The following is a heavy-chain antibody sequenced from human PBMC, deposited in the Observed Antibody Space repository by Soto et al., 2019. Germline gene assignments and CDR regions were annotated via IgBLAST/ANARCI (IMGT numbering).Heavy chain of an antibody. J-gene: IGHJ5*02. D-gene: IGHD3-10*01. CDR1: GGTFSSYA. CDR2: IIPMYGPA. CDR3: ARVTSMVRGVIDNWFDP. Sequence: QVPLVQSGAEVKKPGSPVTVSCKASGGTFSSYAIHWVRQAPGQGLEWMGGIIPMYGPAKYAQRFQGRFTITAAESTTTVYKELTSLTSQGTAVYYCARVTSMVRGVIDNWFDPWGHGTLVTVSS. V-gene: IGHV1-69*01.